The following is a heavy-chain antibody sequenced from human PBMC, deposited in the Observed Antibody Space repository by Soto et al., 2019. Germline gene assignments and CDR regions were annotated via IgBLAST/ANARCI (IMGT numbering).Heavy chain of an antibody. J-gene: IGHJ6*02. CDR1: GGTFSSYA. CDR2: IIPIFGTA. CDR3: ATSTIFGVVIISRDYYYGMDV. D-gene: IGHD3-3*01. Sequence: QVQLVQSGAEVKKPGSSVKVSCKASGGTFSSYAISWVRQAPGQGLEWMGGIIPIFGTANYAQKFQGRVTITADKSTSTANMELSSLRSEDTAVYYCATSTIFGVVIISRDYYYGMDVWGQGTTVTVSS. V-gene: IGHV1-69*06.